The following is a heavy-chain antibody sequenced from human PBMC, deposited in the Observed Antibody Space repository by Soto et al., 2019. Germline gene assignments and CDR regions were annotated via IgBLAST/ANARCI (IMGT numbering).Heavy chain of an antibody. Sequence: QVQLVESGGGVVQPGRSLRLSCAASGFTFSSYAMHWVRQAPGKGLEWVAVISYDGSNKYYADSVKGRFTISRDNSKNTLYLQMNSLRAEDTAVYYCVRKWGSGSFDYWGQGTLVTVSS. V-gene: IGHV3-30-3*01. CDR1: GFTFSSYA. D-gene: IGHD3-22*01. CDR2: ISYDGSNK. J-gene: IGHJ4*02. CDR3: VRKWGSGSFDY.